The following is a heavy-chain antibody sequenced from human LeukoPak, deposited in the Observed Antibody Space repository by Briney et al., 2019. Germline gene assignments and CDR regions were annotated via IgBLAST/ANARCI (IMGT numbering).Heavy chain of an antibody. CDR3: ASDYYDRSQY. CDR2: ITSSSSSI. V-gene: IGHV3-48*01. Sequence: GGSLRLSCAASGFTFSSSAMNWVRQAPGKGLEWLSYITSSSSSIYYADSVKGRFTISRDNARNSLYLQMNSLRAEDTAVYYCASDYYDRSQYWGQGTLVTVSS. CDR1: GFTFSSSA. J-gene: IGHJ4*02. D-gene: IGHD3-22*01.